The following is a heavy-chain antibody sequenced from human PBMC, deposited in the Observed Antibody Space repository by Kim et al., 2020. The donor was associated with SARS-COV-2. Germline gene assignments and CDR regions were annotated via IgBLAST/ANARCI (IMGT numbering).Heavy chain of an antibody. Sequence: SETLSLTCSVSGGSIRSGGYYWSWIRQHPGKGLEWIGNVYHSGITHYSPSLTNRVIISVDTSKNHFSLKVSAATAADTAVYYCARVIDYSGSFGDYYAM. CDR2: VYHSGIT. CDR1: GGSIRSGGYY. CDR3: ARVIDYSGSFGDYYAM. D-gene: IGHD6-6*01. J-gene: IGHJ6*01. V-gene: IGHV4-31*03.